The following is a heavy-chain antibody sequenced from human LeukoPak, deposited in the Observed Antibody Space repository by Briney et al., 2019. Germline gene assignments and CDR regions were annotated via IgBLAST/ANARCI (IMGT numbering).Heavy chain of an antibody. CDR3: AKPVTKSCFDY. CDR1: GFTVSSYA. CDR2: ICGCGGTT. Sequence: GGSLRLSCAASGFTVSSYAMSWVRQAPGKGLEWVSSICGCGGTTYYADSVKGRFPISRDNSKNTLYLQMNSLRAEDTAVYYCAKPVTKSCFDYWGQAALVTVSS. J-gene: IGHJ4*02. V-gene: IGHV3-23*01. D-gene: IGHD4-17*01.